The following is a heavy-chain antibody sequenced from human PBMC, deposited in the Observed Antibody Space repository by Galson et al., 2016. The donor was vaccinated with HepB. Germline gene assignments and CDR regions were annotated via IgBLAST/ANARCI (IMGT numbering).Heavy chain of an antibody. D-gene: IGHD3-9*01. J-gene: IGHJ6*02. CDR1: GGSVSSGDW. CDR2: IYHDGRT. Sequence: SETLSLTCVVSGGSVSSGDWWSWVRQPPGRGLEWISEIYHDGRTNYSPSLTRLFTISVDKSRNQFSLRVSSVTAADTAGYYCARDTHYQILTGRGGDNYGMDVWGPGTTVSVSS. V-gene: IGHV4-4*02. CDR3: ARDTHYQILTGRGGDNYGMDV.